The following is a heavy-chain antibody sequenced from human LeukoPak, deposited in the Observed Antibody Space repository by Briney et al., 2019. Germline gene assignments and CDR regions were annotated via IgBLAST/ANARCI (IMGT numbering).Heavy chain of an antibody. V-gene: IGHV3-53*01. Sequence: GGSLRLSCAASGLTVSSNCMRWVRQAPGKGLEWVSVIYSGGATYYADSVKGRFTISRDNSKNTVYLQMNTLRAEDTAVYYCARDRDTSGYIFDYWGRGTLVTVSS. J-gene: IGHJ4*02. CDR1: GLTVSSNC. CDR3: ARDRDTSGYIFDY. D-gene: IGHD3-22*01. CDR2: IYSGGAT.